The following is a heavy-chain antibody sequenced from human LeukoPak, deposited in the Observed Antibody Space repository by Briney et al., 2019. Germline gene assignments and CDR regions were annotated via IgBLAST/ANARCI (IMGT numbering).Heavy chain of an antibody. J-gene: IGHJ4*02. CDR3: ATFGCTHGVCPRPFDF. V-gene: IGHV3-23*01. CDR1: GFTFSSYA. Sequence: GGSLRLSCAASGFTFSSYAFTWVRQTPGKGLEWVSDISHSDNAYYTKSVEGRFTISRDNSKNTVYLQMNSLRAEDTAIYYCATFGCTHGVCPRPFDFWGQGTLVTVSS. D-gene: IGHD2-8*01. CDR2: ISHSDNA.